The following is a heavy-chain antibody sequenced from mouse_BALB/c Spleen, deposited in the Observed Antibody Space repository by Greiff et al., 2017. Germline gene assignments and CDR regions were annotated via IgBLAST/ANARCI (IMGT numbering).Heavy chain of an antibody. CDR1: GFNIKDTY. Sequence: LVESGAELVKPGASVKLSCTASGFNIKDTYMHWVKQRPEQGLEWIGRIDPANGNTKYDPKFQGKATITADTSSNTAYLQLSSLTSEDTAVYYCASGDYDYFDYWGQGTTLTVSS. J-gene: IGHJ2*01. CDR2: IDPANGNT. D-gene: IGHD2-4*01. V-gene: IGHV14-3*02. CDR3: ASGDYDYFDY.